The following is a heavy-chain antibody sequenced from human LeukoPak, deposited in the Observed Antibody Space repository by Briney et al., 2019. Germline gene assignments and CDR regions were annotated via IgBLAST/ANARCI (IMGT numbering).Heavy chain of an antibody. CDR1: GGSFSGYY. V-gene: IGHV4-34*01. J-gene: IGHJ5*02. CDR2: INHSGST. Sequence: PSETLSLTCAVYGGSFSGYYWSWIRQPPGKGLEWIGEINHSGSTNYNPSLKSRVTISVDTSKNQFSLKLSSVTAADTAVYYCARGLTTYYYDSSGYPKIMYRWFDPWGQGTLVTVSS. CDR3: ARGLTTYYYDSSGYPKIMYRWFDP. D-gene: IGHD3-22*01.